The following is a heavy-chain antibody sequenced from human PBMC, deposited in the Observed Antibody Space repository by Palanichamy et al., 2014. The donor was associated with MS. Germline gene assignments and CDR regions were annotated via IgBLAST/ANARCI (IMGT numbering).Heavy chain of an antibody. D-gene: IGHD6-13*01. Sequence: EVQLVESGGGSVQPGGSLRLSCEASGFTFSGYWMHWVRQAPGKGLVWVSRINSDGSRTNYADSVKGRFTSSRDNAKDTLYLEMNSLRAEDTAIYYCARGKVPIAGSQQSVKDYWGQGTLVTVSS. V-gene: IGHV3-74*01. J-gene: IGHJ4*02. CDR3: ARGKVPIAGSQQSVKDY. CDR2: INSDGSRT. CDR1: GFTFSGYW.